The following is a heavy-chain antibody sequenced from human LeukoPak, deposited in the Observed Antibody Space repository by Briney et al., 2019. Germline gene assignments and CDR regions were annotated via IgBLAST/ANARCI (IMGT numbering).Heavy chain of an antibody. Sequence: GGSLXLSCAASGFTFSSYVMHWVRQAPGKGLEWVAVTSYDGRNKYYADPVKGRFTISRDNSKNTLYLQMNSLKAEDTAVYYCASLPYYDILTGYLPLDYWGQGTLVTVSS. V-gene: IGHV3-30*04. CDR3: ASLPYYDILTGYLPLDY. D-gene: IGHD3-9*01. CDR1: GFTFSSYV. J-gene: IGHJ4*02. CDR2: TSYDGRNK.